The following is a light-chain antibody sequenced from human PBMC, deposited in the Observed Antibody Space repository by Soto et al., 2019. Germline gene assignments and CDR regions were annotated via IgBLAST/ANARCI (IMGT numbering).Light chain of an antibody. Sequence: QSVLTQPASVSGPPGQSITISCTGTSSDVGSYNLVSWYQQHPGKAPKLMIYEGSKRPSGVSNRFSGSKSGNTASLTISGLQAEDEADYYCCSYAGSSTFYVFXTGTKVTVL. CDR3: CSYAGSSTFYV. J-gene: IGLJ1*01. CDR1: SSDVGSYNL. V-gene: IGLV2-23*01. CDR2: EGS.